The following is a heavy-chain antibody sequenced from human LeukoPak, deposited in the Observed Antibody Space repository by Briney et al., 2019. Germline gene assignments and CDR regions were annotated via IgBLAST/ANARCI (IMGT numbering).Heavy chain of an antibody. J-gene: IGHJ4*02. CDR1: GGSISNYY. CDR3: ARGSNYDSSGYTY. CDR2: IYYSGST. V-gene: IGHV4-59*12. Sequence: PSETLSLNCTVSGGSISNYYWSWIRQPPGKGLEWIGYIYYSGSTNYNPSLKSRVTISVDTFKNQFSLKLSSVTAADTAVYYCARGSNYDSSGYTYWGQGTLVTVSS. D-gene: IGHD3-22*01.